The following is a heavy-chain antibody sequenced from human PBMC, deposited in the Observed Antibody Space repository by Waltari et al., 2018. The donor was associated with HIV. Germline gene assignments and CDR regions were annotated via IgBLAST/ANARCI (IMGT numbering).Heavy chain of an antibody. CDR2: IKPDGSET. CDR3: ARDTGSQYYYYGMDV. V-gene: IGHV3-7*01. J-gene: IGHJ6*02. Sequence: EVLLVESGGGLVQPGGSPRLSCGTSGFILSSHRMRWVRQAQGQGLEWLANIKPDGSETYYVDSVKGQFTISRDNAKNSVYLQMDSLRVEDTALYFCARDTGSQYYYYGMDVWGQGTMVSVS. D-gene: IGHD3-10*01. CDR1: GFILSSHR.